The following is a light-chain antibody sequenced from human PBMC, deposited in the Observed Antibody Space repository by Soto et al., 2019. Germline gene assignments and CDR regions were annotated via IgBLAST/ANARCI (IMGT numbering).Light chain of an antibody. CDR1: SSDVGGYNY. CDR3: CSYTSSSEGVV. J-gene: IGLJ2*01. CDR2: EVS. Sequence: QSALTQPASVSGSPGQSITISCTGTSSDVGGYNYVSWYQQHPGKAPKLMIYEVSNRPSGVSNRFSGSKSGNTASLTISGLQAEDEADYYCCSYTSSSEGVVFGGGTKVTVL. V-gene: IGLV2-14*01.